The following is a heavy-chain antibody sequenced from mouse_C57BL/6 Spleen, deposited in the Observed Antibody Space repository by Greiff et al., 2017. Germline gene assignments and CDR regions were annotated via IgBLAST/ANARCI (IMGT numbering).Heavy chain of an antibody. V-gene: IGHV1-52*01. CDR3: ARGTTVVATDY. Sequence: VQLQQPGAELVRPGSSVKLSCKASGYTFTSYCMHWVKQRPIQGLAWIGYIDPSDSETHYYQKFKDKATLTVDKSSSTSYMQLSSRTSEDSTVYYCARGTTVVATDYWGKGTTLTVSS. D-gene: IGHD1-1*01. CDR2: IDPSDSET. J-gene: IGHJ2*01. CDR1: GYTFTSYC.